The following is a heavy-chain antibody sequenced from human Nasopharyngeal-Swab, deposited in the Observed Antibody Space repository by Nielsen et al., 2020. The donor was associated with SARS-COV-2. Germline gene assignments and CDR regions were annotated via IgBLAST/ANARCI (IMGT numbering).Heavy chain of an antibody. CDR3: ARDAPAHYGAFY. J-gene: IGHJ4*02. CDR1: GFTFSSFG. Sequence: GGSLRLSCAASGFTFSSFGMHWVRQAPGKGLEWVAFIAHDASNEYYGDSVKGRFSISRDSSKNTLYLQMDSLRGEDTAVYYCARDAPAHYGAFYWGRGTLVTLSS. V-gene: IGHV3-30*03. CDR2: IAHDASNE. D-gene: IGHD4-17*01.